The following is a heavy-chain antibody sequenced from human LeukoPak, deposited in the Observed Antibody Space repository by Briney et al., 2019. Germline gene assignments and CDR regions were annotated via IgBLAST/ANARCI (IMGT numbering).Heavy chain of an antibody. J-gene: IGHJ4*02. Sequence: QTGGSLRLSCAASGFTFSGSAIHGLRQASGKGLEWVGRIRSKANGYATAYAASVKGRFTISRDDSKNTAYLQMNSLKTEDTAVYYCTRLPSADTARVNDWQGCWGQRTLVTVSS. D-gene: IGHD5-18*01. CDR1: GFTFSGSA. CDR2: IRSKANGYAT. V-gene: IGHV3-73*01. CDR3: TRLPSADTARVNDWQGC.